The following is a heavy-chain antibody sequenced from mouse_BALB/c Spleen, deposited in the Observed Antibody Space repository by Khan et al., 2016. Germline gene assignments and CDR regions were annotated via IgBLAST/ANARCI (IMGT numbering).Heavy chain of an antibody. CDR2: INPYIGEP. J-gene: IGHJ4*01. CDR1: GYTFTNYG. CDR3: GRGGNYVGDYAMDY. Sequence: QIQLVQSGPELKKPGETVKISCKASGYTFTNYGMIWVKQAPGKGLKWMGWINPYIGEPTYGDDFKGRFAFSLETSASTAYFQINNLKNEDMATYCCGRGGNYVGDYAMDYWGQGTAVTVSS. D-gene: IGHD2-1*01. V-gene: IGHV9-1*02.